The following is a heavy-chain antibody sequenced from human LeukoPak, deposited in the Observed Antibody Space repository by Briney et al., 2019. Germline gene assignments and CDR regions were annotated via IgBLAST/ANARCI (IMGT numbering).Heavy chain of an antibody. CDR1: GYTFTIYG. V-gene: IGHV1-18*01. CDR2: SSAYNGNT. J-gene: IGHJ3*02. Sequence: ASVKVSCKASGYTFTIYGISWVRQAPRQGQELMGLSSAYNGNTNYAQKLQGRVTITTDTSTSTAYMELRSLRSDDTAVYYCARDLGITGPPNHAFDTGGQGTMATVS. D-gene: IGHD1-20*01. CDR3: ARDLGITGPPNHAFDT.